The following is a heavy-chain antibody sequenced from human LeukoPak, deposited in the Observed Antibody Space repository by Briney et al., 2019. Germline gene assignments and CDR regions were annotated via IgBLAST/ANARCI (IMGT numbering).Heavy chain of an antibody. CDR2: INPSGGST. Sequence: ASVKVSCKASGCTFTSYYMHWVRQAPGQGLEWMGIINPSGGSTSYAQKFQGRVTMTRDTSTSTVYMELSSLRSEDTAVYYCARGSRYDSSGYYYYSPRYAFDIWGQGTMVTVSS. CDR1: GCTFTSYY. CDR3: ARGSRYDSSGYYYYSPRYAFDI. D-gene: IGHD3-22*01. J-gene: IGHJ3*02. V-gene: IGHV1-46*01.